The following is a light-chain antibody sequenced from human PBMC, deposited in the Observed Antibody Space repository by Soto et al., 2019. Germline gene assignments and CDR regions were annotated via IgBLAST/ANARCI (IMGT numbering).Light chain of an antibody. CDR3: QHFLSYPLT. V-gene: IGKV1-5*03. CDR1: QRISSW. J-gene: IGKJ4*01. CDR2: EAS. Sequence: DIQMTQSPSTLSASVGNRVTITSRASQRISSWLAWYQQKPGKAPKLLIYEASILQSGAPSRFSGSGSGTEFTLTICSLQPDDFATYYCQHFLSYPLTFGGGTKV.